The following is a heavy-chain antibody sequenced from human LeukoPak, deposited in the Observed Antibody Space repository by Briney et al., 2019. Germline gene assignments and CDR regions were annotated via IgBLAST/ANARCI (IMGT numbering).Heavy chain of an antibody. CDR1: GGSISSGSYY. D-gene: IGHD3-9*01. Sequence: SETLSLTCTVSGGSISSGSYYWGWIRQPPGKGLEWIGSIYYSGSTYYNPSLKSRVTISVDTSKNQFSLKLSSVTAADTAVYYCARVSPDYDILTGYPKPKFDYWGQGTLVTVSS. CDR2: IYYSGST. J-gene: IGHJ4*02. V-gene: IGHV4-39*07. CDR3: ARVSPDYDILTGYPKPKFDY.